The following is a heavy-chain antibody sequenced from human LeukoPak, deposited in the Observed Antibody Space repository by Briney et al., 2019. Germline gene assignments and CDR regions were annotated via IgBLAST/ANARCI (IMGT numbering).Heavy chain of an antibody. J-gene: IGHJ4*02. CDR3: YTAAVY. CDR1: GITFISFV. Sequence: PGGSLRLSCADSGITFISFVVYCVPQAPGKRLEHVPAISSNGGSTYYADSVKGRFTISRDNSKNTLYLQMSSLRAEDTAVYYCYTAAVYWSQGTLVTVSS. D-gene: IGHD6-13*01. CDR2: ISSNGGST. V-gene: IGHV3-64D*09.